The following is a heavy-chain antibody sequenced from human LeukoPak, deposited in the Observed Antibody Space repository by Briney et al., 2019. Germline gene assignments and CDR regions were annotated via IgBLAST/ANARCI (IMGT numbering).Heavy chain of an antibody. CDR3: AKDVIAPDSSSWYVHYYGMDV. V-gene: IGHV3-9*01. CDR1: GFTFDDYA. Sequence: QPGRSLRLSCAASGFTFDDYAMHWVRQAPGKGLEWVSGISWNSGSIGYADSVKGRFTISRDNAKNSLYLQMDSLRAEDTALYYCAKDVIAPDSSSWYVHYYGMDVWGQGTTVTVSS. CDR2: ISWNSGSI. J-gene: IGHJ6*02. D-gene: IGHD6-13*01.